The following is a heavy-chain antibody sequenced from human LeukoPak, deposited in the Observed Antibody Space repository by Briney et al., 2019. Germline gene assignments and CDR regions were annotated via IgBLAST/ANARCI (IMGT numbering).Heavy chain of an antibody. CDR1: GFSFSNYA. CDR3: ARDNSGSYFDY. D-gene: IGHD1-26*01. CDR2: ISSSSSYI. J-gene: IGHJ4*02. V-gene: IGHV3-21*01. Sequence: PGGSLRLSCAASGFSFSNYAMTWVRQAPGKGLEWVSSISSSSSYIYYADSVKGRFTISRDNAKNSLYLQMNSLRAEDTAVYYCARDNSGSYFDYWGQGTLVTVSS.